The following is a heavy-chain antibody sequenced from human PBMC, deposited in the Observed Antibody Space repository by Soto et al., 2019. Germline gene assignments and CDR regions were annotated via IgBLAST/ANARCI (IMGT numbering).Heavy chain of an antibody. D-gene: IGHD1-20*01. V-gene: IGHV4-59*01. CDR2: IYYSGST. CDR1: GGSISSYY. Sequence: QVQLQESGPGLVKSSETLSLTCTVSGGSISSYYWSWIRQPPGKGLEWIGDIYYSGSTSYNPSLKCRVTISVVTSNTHFSLTLSSATGADTAVSDCARRYGRNFHFWGQGTLVTVSS. J-gene: IGHJ4*02. CDR3: ARRYGRNFHF.